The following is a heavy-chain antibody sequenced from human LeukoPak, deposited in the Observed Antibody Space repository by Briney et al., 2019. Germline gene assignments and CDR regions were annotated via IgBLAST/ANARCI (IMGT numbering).Heavy chain of an antibody. Sequence: GGSLRLSCAASGFTFSDYGMGWVRQAPGKGLEWVSGISEGVGSTYYADSVKGRFTISRDNAKNTLSLQMNSLRAEDTAVYYCARDRSISAAGDTYWGQGTLVTVSS. V-gene: IGHV3-23*01. D-gene: IGHD6-13*01. CDR2: ISEGVGST. CDR3: ARDRSISAAGDTY. CDR1: GFTFSDYG. J-gene: IGHJ4*02.